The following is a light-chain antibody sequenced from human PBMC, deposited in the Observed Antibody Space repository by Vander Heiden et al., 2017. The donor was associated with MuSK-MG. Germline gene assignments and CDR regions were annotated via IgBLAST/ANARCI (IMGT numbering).Light chain of an antibody. V-gene: IGKV1-39*01. CDR3: QQTYSTPRT. Sequence: DMQMTQSPSSLSASLGDRVTITCRASQSISTYLNWYQQKPGKAPKVLIYAASSLRSGVPSRFSGSGSGTDFTLTISSLQPEDFATYFCQQTYSTPRTFGQGTKVXIK. J-gene: IGKJ1*01. CDR2: AAS. CDR1: QSISTY.